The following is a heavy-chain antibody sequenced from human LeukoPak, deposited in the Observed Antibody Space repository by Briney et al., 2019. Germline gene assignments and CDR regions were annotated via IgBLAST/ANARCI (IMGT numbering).Heavy chain of an antibody. V-gene: IGHV3-7*01. Sequence: GGPLSLSCAASGFTFSIYWLSGAGKAPGKGLEGVANIKQDGSEQHYVDSVKGRFTISRDNAKNSLYLQMNSLRAEDTAVYYCARDKNGQQWLARGSSFDYWGQGALVTVSS. CDR1: GFTFSIYW. CDR2: IKQDGSEQ. CDR3: ARDKNGQQWLARGSSFDY. J-gene: IGHJ4*02. D-gene: IGHD6-19*01.